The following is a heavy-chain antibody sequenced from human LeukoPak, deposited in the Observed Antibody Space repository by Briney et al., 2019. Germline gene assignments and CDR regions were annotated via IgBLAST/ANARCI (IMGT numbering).Heavy chain of an antibody. J-gene: IGHJ3*02. CDR2: IGTAGDP. CDR3: AREGLGDRPRASDI. Sequence: GGSLRLSCAASGFTFSSYDMHWVRQATGKGLEWVSAIGTAGDPYYPGSVKGRFTISRENAKNSLYLQMNSLRAGDTAVYYCAREGLGDRPRASDIWGQGTMVTVSS. D-gene: IGHD3-10*01. V-gene: IGHV3-13*05. CDR1: GFTFSSYD.